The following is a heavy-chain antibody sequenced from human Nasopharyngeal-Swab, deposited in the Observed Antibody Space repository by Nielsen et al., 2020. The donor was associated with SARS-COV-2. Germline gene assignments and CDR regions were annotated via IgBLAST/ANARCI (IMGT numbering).Heavy chain of an antibody. Sequence: ASVKVSCKASGYTFTGYYMHWVRQAPGQGLEWMGWISAYNGNTNYAQKLQGRVTMTTDTSTSTAYMELRSLRSGDTAVYYCARGLGSGKGFDYWGQGTLVTAPQ. CDR3: ARGLGSGKGFDY. V-gene: IGHV1-18*04. D-gene: IGHD5-12*01. CDR1: GYTFTGYY. CDR2: ISAYNGNT. J-gene: IGHJ4*02.